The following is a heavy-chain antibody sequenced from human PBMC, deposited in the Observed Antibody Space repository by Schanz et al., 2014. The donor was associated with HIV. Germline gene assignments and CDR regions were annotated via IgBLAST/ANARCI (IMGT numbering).Heavy chain of an antibody. CDR1: GFTFSSFS. CDR3: ARETRSCGGDCYPLDY. Sequence: EVQVVESGGGLVKPGGSLRLSCAASGFTFSSFSMNWVRQAPGKGLEWVSSISSSSSYMYYADSVKGQFTISRDNAKNSLYLQMNSLRPEDTAVYYCARETRSCGGDCYPLDYWGQGTLVTVSS. D-gene: IGHD2-21*02. J-gene: IGHJ4*02. V-gene: IGHV3-21*01. CDR2: ISSSSSYM.